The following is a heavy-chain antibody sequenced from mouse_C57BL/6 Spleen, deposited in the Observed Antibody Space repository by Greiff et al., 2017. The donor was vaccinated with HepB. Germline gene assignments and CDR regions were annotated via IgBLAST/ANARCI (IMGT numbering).Heavy chain of an antibody. Sequence: EVQLVESGGGLVKPGGSLKLSCAASGFTFSSYAMSWVRQTPEKRLEWVATISDGGSYTYYPDNVKGRFPISRDNAKNNLYLQMSHLKSEDTAMYYCARGNDYDSSAMDYWGQGTSVTVSS. CDR2: ISDGGSYT. CDR3: ARGNDYDSSAMDY. CDR1: GFTFSSYA. D-gene: IGHD2-4*01. V-gene: IGHV5-4*01. J-gene: IGHJ4*01.